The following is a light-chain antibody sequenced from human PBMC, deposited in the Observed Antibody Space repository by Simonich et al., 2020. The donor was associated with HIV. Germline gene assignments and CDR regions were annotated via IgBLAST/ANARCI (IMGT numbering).Light chain of an antibody. Sequence: EIVMTQSPATLSVSPGERATLSCRASQSVSSNLAWYQQKPGQSPRLLIYGASTRAAGIPARFSGSWSGTEFSLTISSLKSEDFVVYHCQQYNNWPNTFGQGTKLEIK. V-gene: IGKV3-15*01. CDR1: QSVSSN. CDR2: GAS. J-gene: IGKJ2*01. CDR3: QQYNNWPNT.